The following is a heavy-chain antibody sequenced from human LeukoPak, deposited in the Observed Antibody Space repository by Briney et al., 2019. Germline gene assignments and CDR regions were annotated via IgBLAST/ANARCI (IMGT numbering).Heavy chain of an antibody. Sequence: GGSLRLSCAASGFTFSSYAMSWVRQAPGKGLEWVSAISGSGGSTYYADSVKGRFTISRDNSKNTLYLQMNSLRAEDTAVYYCARDGQALGFGDPLDYWGQGTLVTVSS. V-gene: IGHV3-23*01. CDR3: ARDGQALGFGDPLDY. J-gene: IGHJ4*02. CDR2: ISGSGGST. D-gene: IGHD3-10*01. CDR1: GFTFSSYA.